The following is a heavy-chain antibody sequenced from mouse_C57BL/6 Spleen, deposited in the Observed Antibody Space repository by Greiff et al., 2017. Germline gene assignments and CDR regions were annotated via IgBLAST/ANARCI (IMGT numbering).Heavy chain of an antibody. V-gene: IGHV1-50*01. CDR1: GYTFTSYW. CDR3: ARLDGSGFAH. CDR2: IDPSDSYT. Sequence: VQLQQPGAELVKPGASVKLSCKASGYTFTSYWMQWVKQRPGQGLEWIGEIDPSDSYTNYNQKFKGKATLTVDTSSSTAYMQLSSLTSEDSAVYYCARLDGSGFAHWRKGTVVSVSA. J-gene: IGHJ3*01.